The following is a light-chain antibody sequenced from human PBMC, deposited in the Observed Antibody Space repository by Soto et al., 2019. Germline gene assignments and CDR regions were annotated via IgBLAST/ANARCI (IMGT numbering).Light chain of an antibody. J-gene: IGKJ1*01. Sequence: EIVLTQSPGTLSLSPGEAATLSCRASQSVSSNYLAWYQQKRGQAPRLLIYGASSRATGIPDRFSGSGSGTDFTLTISRLESEDFAVYYCQQDGNSPRTFGQGTKVEIK. CDR3: QQDGNSPRT. CDR1: QSVSSNY. CDR2: GAS. V-gene: IGKV3-20*01.